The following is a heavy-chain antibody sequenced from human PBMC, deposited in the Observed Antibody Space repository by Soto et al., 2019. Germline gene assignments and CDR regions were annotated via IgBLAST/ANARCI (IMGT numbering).Heavy chain of an antibody. J-gene: IGHJ4*02. CDR1: GYTFTSDY. D-gene: IGHD6-13*01. CDR2: INPSGGTT. CDR3: ATSVIADY. Sequence: QVQLVQSGAEVKKPGASVKVSCKASGYTFTSDYINWVRQAPGQGLEWMGIINPSGGTTNYAQKFQGRVTMTGDTSTSTVYMELTSLRSDDTAVYYCATSVIADYWGQGTLVTVSS. V-gene: IGHV1-46*03.